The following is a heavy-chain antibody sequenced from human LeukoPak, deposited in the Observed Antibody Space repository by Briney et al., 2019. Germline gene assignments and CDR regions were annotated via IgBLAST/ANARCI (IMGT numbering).Heavy chain of an antibody. Sequence: PSETLSLTCAVYGGSFSGYCWSWVRQPPGKGLEWIGEINHSGSTNYNPSLKSRVTISVDTSKNQFSLKLSSVTAADTAVYYCASVYDSSGYYPFWGQGTLVTVSS. CDR2: INHSGST. V-gene: IGHV4-34*01. J-gene: IGHJ4*02. CDR3: ASVYDSSGYYPF. CDR1: GGSFSGYC. D-gene: IGHD3-22*01.